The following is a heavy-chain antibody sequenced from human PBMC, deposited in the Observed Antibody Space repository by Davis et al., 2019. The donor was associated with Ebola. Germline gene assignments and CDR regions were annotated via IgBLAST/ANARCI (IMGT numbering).Heavy chain of an antibody. V-gene: IGHV3-9*01. D-gene: IGHD3-3*01. J-gene: IGHJ6*04. CDR3: AKGVLRFSGWPYYYYAMDV. CDR2: ISWNSGIL. Sequence: GGSLRLSCAASGFIFSSYVMSWVRQAPGKGLEWVSGISWNSGILGYADSVKGRFTISRDNAKNSLYLEMNNLRAEDTALYYCAKGVLRFSGWPYYYYAMDVWGKGTTVTVSS. CDR1: GFIFSSYV.